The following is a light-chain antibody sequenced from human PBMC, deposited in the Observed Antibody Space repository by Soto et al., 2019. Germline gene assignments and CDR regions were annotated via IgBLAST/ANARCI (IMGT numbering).Light chain of an antibody. CDR3: QSYDNSLGGSVV. CDR1: SSNIGTGYD. J-gene: IGLJ2*01. V-gene: IGLV1-40*01. Sequence: QLVLTQPPSVSGAPGQRVTISCTGSSSNIGTGYDVHWYQQLPGTAPKLLIHTNNDRPSGVPDRFSGSRSGTSASLAITGLQAEDEADYYCQSYDNSLGGSVVFGGGTKLTVL. CDR2: TNN.